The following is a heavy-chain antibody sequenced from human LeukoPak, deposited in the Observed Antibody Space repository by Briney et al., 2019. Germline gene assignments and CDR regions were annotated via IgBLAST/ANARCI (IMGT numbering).Heavy chain of an antibody. CDR3: ARESWFGGQNWFDP. CDR1: GFTFSSYS. J-gene: IGHJ5*02. D-gene: IGHD3-10*01. Sequence: GGSLRLSCAASGFTFSSYSMNWVRQAPGKGLEWVSYISSSSSTIYYADSAKGRFTISRDNAKNSLYLQMNSLRAEDTAVYYCARESWFGGQNWFDPWGQGTLVTVSS. V-gene: IGHV3-48*04. CDR2: ISSSSSTI.